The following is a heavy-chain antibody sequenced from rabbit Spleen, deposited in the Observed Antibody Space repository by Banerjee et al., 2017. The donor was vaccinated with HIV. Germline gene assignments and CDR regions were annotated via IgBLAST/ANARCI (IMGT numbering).Heavy chain of an antibody. J-gene: IGHJ3*01. V-gene: IGHV1S45*01. CDR2: INAITGKA. CDR3: AKDSIPDNGNTDLDL. CDR1: GFDFSVYG. D-gene: IGHD4-1*01. Sequence: QEQLVESGGGLVQPGGSLKLSCKASGFDFSVYGLSWVRQAPGKGLEWIACINAITGKAVYANWVKGRSTFSKTSSTTVTLQMTSLTAADTATYFCAKDSIPDNGNTDLDLWGQGTLVTVS.